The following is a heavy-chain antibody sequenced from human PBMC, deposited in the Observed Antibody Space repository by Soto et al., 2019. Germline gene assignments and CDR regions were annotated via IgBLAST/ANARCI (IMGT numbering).Heavy chain of an antibody. V-gene: IGHV3-11*06. D-gene: IGHD4-17*01. CDR2: ISSSSSYT. J-gene: IGHJ4*02. CDR1: GFTFSDYY. Sequence: GGSLRLSCAASGFTFSDYYMSWIRQAPGKGLEWVSYISSSSSYTNYADSVKGRFTISRDNAKNSLYLQMNSLRAEDTAVYYCARDIPDSPYGDLPRLFDYWGQGTLVTVSS. CDR3: ARDIPDSPYGDLPRLFDY.